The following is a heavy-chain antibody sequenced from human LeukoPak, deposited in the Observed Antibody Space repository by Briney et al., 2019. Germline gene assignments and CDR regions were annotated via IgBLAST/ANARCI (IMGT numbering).Heavy chain of an antibody. V-gene: IGHV3-23*01. CDR2: ISANGGST. CDR1: EFTFSTYA. CDR3: ARSKYTSGWYDY. Sequence: GGPLRLSCAASEFTFSTYAMSWVHQAPGKGLEWLSAISANGGSTYYADSVKGRFTISRDNSKNSSYLQMNSLRAEDTAVYYCARSKYTSGWYDYWGQGTLVTVSS. J-gene: IGHJ4*02. D-gene: IGHD6-19*01.